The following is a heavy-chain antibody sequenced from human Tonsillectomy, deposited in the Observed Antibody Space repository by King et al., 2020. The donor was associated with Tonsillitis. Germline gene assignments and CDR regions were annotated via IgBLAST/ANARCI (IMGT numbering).Heavy chain of an antibody. CDR3: AKEAPGAIDY. J-gene: IGHJ4*02. V-gene: IGHV3-53*01. D-gene: IGHD6-13*01. CDR1: GFTVSSSY. CDR2: IYSGDSP. Sequence: DVQLVESGGGLIQPGGSLRLSCAASGFTVSSSYMSCVRQAPGKGLEWVSVIYSGDSPYYADSVKGRITISRDNSKNTLYLQMNRLRAEDTAVYYCAKEAPGAIDYWGLGTLVTVSS.